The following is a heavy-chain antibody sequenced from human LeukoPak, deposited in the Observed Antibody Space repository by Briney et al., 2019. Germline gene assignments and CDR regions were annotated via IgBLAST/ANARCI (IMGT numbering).Heavy chain of an antibody. CDR1: GFTFSSYW. CDR2: IKQDGSEK. Sequence: GGSLRLSCAASGFTFSSYWMSWVRQAPGKGLEWVANIKQDGSEKYYVDSVKGRFTISRDKAKNSLYLKMNSLRAEDTAVYYCARDSYRLVVVAATPVDYWGQGTLVTVSS. CDR3: ARDSYRLVVVAATPVDY. V-gene: IGHV3-7*01. J-gene: IGHJ4*02. D-gene: IGHD2-15*01.